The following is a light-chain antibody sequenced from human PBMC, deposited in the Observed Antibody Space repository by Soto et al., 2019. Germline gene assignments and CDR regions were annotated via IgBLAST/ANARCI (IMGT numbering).Light chain of an antibody. Sequence: EIVLTHSPGTLSLSPCERAALSASASQSVSSSYLAWYQQKPGQAPRLLIYGASSRATGIPDRFSGSGSGTEFTLTISSLQSEDFAVYYCQQYNNWPRTFGQGTKVDI. CDR3: QQYNNWPRT. CDR1: QSVSSSY. J-gene: IGKJ1*01. CDR2: GAS. V-gene: IGKV3-20*01.